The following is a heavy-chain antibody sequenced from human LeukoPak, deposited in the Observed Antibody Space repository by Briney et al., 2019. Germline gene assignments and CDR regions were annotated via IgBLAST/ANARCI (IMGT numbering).Heavy chain of an antibody. V-gene: IGHV4-4*02. CDR3: ARGWDHIAVAGTGEVDY. CDR1: GGSISSSNW. Sequence: PSETLSLTCAVSGGSISSSNWWSWVRQPPGKGLEWIGEIYHSGSTNYNPPLKSRVTISVDTSKNQFSLKLSSVTAADTAVYYCARGWDHIAVAGTGEVDYWGQGTLVTVSS. J-gene: IGHJ4*02. CDR2: IYHSGST. D-gene: IGHD6-19*01.